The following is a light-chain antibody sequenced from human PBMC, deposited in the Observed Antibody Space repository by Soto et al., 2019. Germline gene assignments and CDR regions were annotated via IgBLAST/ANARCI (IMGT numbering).Light chain of an antibody. CDR2: AAS. J-gene: IGKJ1*01. CDR3: QKYNNAPWT. V-gene: IGKV1-27*01. Sequence: DIQMTQSPSSLSASVGDRVTITCRASQRISSSLAWCQQKPGILPRLLIYAASTLQSGVPSRFSGSGSGTDFTLTISSLQPEDVATYYCQKYNNAPWTFGQGTKVEIK. CDR1: QRISSS.